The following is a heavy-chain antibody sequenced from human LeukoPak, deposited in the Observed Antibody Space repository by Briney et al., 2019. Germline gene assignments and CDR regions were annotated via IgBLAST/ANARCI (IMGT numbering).Heavy chain of an antibody. D-gene: IGHD3-3*01. CDR3: AKVRDFWSGYPYYFDY. CDR1: GFTFSSYG. V-gene: IGHV3-30*02. CDR2: IRYDGSNK. Sequence: GGSLRLSCAASGFTFSSYGMHWVRQAPGKGLEWVAFIRYDGSNKYYADSVKGRFTISRDNSKNTLYLQMNSLRAEDTAVYYCAKVRDFWSGYPYYFDYWGQGTLVTVSS. J-gene: IGHJ4*02.